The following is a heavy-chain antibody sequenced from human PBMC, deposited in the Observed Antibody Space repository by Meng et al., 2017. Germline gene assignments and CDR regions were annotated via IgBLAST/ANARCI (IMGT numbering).Heavy chain of an antibody. V-gene: IGHV4-34*01. D-gene: IGHD6-6*01. CDR3: ARRRGGSSDWIDP. Sequence: QVPLQQGGGRVLKPSETLSLSGAVYGGYCSGYYWSWIRQPPGKGLEWIGEINHSGSTNYNPSLKSRVTISVDTSKNQFSLKLSSVTAADTAVYYCARRRGGSSDWIDPWGQGTLVTVSS. J-gene: IGHJ5*02. CDR1: GGYCSGYY. CDR2: INHSGST.